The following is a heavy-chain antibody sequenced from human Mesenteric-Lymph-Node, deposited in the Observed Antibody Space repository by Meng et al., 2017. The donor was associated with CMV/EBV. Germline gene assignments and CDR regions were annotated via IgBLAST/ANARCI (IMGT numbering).Heavy chain of an antibody. CDR2: VNAKTGNT. D-gene: IGHD6-19*01. V-gene: IGHV1-8*01. Sequence: ASVKVSCKASGYTFTTYDINWVRQAPGQGLEWMGWVNAKTGNTDYARKFQGRVTMTRDTSISTAYMELSSLRSEDTAVYYCARRYNSGWYEVFDSWGQGTLVTVSS. CDR3: ARRYNSGWYEVFDS. J-gene: IGHJ4*02. CDR1: GYTFTTYD.